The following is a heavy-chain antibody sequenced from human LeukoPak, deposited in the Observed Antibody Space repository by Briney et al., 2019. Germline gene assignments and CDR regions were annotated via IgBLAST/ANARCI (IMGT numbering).Heavy chain of an antibody. Sequence: GASVKVSCKTSGYRFSGYYVHWVRQAPGQGLEWMGRINPNSGDTNSAQKFQGRVTMTRDTSANTAYMELSRLRSDDTAVYFCARDLSGPNYGMDVWGQGTTVTVSS. J-gene: IGHJ6*02. CDR3: ARDLSGPNYGMDV. CDR1: GYRFSGYY. CDR2: INPNSGDT. V-gene: IGHV1-2*06. D-gene: IGHD3-9*01.